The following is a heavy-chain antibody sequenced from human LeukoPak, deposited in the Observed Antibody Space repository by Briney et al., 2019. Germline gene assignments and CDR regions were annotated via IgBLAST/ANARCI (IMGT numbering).Heavy chain of an antibody. D-gene: IGHD3-22*01. V-gene: IGHV1-69*13. CDR2: IIPIFGTA. CDR3: ARPTYYYDSSGYPLTSDAFDI. CDR1: GGTFSSYA. J-gene: IGHJ3*02. Sequence: SVKVSCKASGGTFSSYAISWVRQVPGQGLEWMGGIIPIFGTANYAQKFQGRVTITADESTSTAYMELSSLRSEDTAVYYCARPTYYYDSSGYPLTSDAFDIWGQGTMVTVSS.